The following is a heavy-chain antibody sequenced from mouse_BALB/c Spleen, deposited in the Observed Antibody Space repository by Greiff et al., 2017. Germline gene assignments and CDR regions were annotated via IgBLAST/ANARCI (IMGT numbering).Heavy chain of an antibody. Sequence: EVKLVESGGGLVQPGGSLKLSCAASGFTFSSYTMSWVRQTPEKRLEWVAYISNGGGSTYYPDTVKGRFTISRDNAKNNLYLQMSSLKSEDTAMYNCARRYDRCDGAWFAYWGQGTLVTVSA. J-gene: IGHJ3*01. CDR3: ARRYDRCDGAWFAY. V-gene: IGHV5-12-2*01. D-gene: IGHD2-14*01. CDR1: GFTFSSYT. CDR2: ISNGGGST.